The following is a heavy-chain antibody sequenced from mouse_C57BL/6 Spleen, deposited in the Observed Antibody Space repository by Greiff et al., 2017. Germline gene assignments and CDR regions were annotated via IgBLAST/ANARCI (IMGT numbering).Heavy chain of an antibody. CDR2: INPNNGGT. D-gene: IGHD2-2*01. CDR1: GYTFTDYY. J-gene: IGHJ3*01. CDR3: ASAPYGLFAY. V-gene: IGHV1-26*01. Sequence: EVQLQQSGPELVKPGASVKISCKASGYTFTDYYMNWVKQSHGKSLEWIGDINPNNGGTSYNQKFKGKATLTVDKSSSTAYMELRSLTSEDSAVYYCASAPYGLFAYWGQGTLVTVSA.